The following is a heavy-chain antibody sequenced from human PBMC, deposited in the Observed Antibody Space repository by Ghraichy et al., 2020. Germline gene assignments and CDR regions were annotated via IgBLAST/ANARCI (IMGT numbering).Heavy chain of an antibody. Sequence: LSLTCAASGFTFSSSWMSWVRQAPWKGLEWVANMNQDGSEKSYVDSVKGRFTISRDNAENSLYLQMNSLRAEDTAVYYCATHNNWAFNYWGQGTLVTVSS. CDR2: MNQDGSEK. CDR1: GFTFSSSW. J-gene: IGHJ4*02. D-gene: IGHD1-1*01. CDR3: ATHNNWAFNY. V-gene: IGHV3-7*01.